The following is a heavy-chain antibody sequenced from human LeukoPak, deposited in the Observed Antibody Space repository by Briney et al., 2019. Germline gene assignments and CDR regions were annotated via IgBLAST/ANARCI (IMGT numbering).Heavy chain of an antibody. J-gene: IGHJ4*02. Sequence: GGSLRLSCAASGFTVSGYWMSWVRQAPGKGLEWVANIKQDGSAQNYVDSVKGRLTTSRDNAKNSLFLQMNSLRAEDTAVYYCARAGAMTTMLHYWGQGPLVTVSS. CDR3: ARAGAMTTMLHY. CDR1: GFTVSGYW. V-gene: IGHV3-7*01. D-gene: IGHD4-11*01. CDR2: IKQDGSAQ.